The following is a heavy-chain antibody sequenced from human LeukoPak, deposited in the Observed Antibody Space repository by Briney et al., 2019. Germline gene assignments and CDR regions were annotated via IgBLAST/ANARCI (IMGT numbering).Heavy chain of an antibody. CDR1: GGSFSSYY. Sequence: SETLSLTCAVYGGSFSSYYWSWIRQSPGKGLEWIGEIKHGGSTKNNPSLKSRLTISVDTSKNQFSLKLTSVTAADTAVYYCARAVSILRGVFSAWGPKNWFAPWGQGTLVTVSS. V-gene: IGHV4-34*01. CDR3: ARAVSILRGVFSAWGPKNWFAP. J-gene: IGHJ5*02. CDR2: IKHGGST. D-gene: IGHD3-10*01.